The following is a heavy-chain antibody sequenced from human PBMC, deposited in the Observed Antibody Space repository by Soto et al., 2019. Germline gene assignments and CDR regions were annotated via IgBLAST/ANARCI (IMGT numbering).Heavy chain of an antibody. CDR1: GFTFSSYG. Sequence: QVQLVESGGGVVQPGRSLRLSCAASGFTFSSYGMHWFRQAPGKGLEWVADIWYDGSNKYYADSVKGRFTISRDNSKNTLYLQMNSLRAEDTAVYYCARGIGVSNYYYYGMDVWGQGTTVTVSS. CDR2: IWYDGSNK. V-gene: IGHV3-33*01. D-gene: IGHD2-15*01. J-gene: IGHJ6*02. CDR3: ARGIGVSNYYYYGMDV.